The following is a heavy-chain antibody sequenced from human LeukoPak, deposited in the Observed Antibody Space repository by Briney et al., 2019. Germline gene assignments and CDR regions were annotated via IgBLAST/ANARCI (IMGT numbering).Heavy chain of an antibody. D-gene: IGHD3-9*01. Sequence: ASVKVSCKASGYTFTSYDINWVRQATGQGLEWMGWMNPNSGNTGYAQKFQGRVTMTRNTSISTAYMELSSLRSEDTAVYYCARGPIRYSDWLDSPYYDMDVWGKGTTVTISS. J-gene: IGHJ6*03. V-gene: IGHV1-8*01. CDR2: MNPNSGNT. CDR3: ARGPIRYSDWLDSPYYDMDV. CDR1: GYTFTSYD.